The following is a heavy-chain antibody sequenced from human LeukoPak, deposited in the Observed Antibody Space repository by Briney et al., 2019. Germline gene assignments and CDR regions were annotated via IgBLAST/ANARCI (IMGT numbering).Heavy chain of an antibody. CDR3: ARDYVSGTSDY. D-gene: IGHD6-19*01. Sequence: GGSLRLSCAASGFTFSSYWMHWVRQAPGKGLVWVSHINTDGSSTNYADSVRGRFTISRDNAKNTLYLQMNSLRAEDTAMYYCARDYVSGTSDYWDQGPLLTVYS. V-gene: IGHV3-74*01. J-gene: IGHJ4*02. CDR2: INTDGSST. CDR1: GFTFSSYW.